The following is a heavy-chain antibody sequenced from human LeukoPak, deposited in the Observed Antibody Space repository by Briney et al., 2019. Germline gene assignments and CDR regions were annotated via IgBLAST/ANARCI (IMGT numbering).Heavy chain of an antibody. D-gene: IGHD6-13*01. CDR3: ARLSPRIAADGLTPWGWFDP. J-gene: IGHJ5*02. V-gene: IGHV1-2*02. CDR2: INPDSGGT. CDR1: GYTFTSYY. Sequence: GASVKVSCKASGYTFTSYYMHWVRQAPGQGLEWMGWINPDSGGTNYAQKFQGRVTMTRDTSISTGYMELSRLRSDDTAVYYCARLSPRIAADGLTPWGWFDPWGQGTLVTVSS.